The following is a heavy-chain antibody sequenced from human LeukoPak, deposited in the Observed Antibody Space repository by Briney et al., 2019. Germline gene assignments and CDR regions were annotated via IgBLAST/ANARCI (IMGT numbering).Heavy chain of an antibody. CDR2: ISYSGSS. V-gene: IGHV4-59*11. CDR1: GGSISSHY. Sequence: SETLSLTCTVSGGSISSHYWSWIRQPPGKGLEWIGYISYSGSSNYNPSLKSRVTISMDTSKNQFSLKLSSVTAADSAVYYCAREKSSSYGLAQHWGQGTLVIVSS. J-gene: IGHJ1*01. D-gene: IGHD3-22*01. CDR3: AREKSSSYGLAQH.